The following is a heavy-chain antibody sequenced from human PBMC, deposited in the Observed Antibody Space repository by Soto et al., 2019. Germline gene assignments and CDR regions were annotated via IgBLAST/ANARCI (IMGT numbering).Heavy chain of an antibody. CDR3: PKDGSAVAGRRWASYFDY. Sequence: EVQLLESGGGLVQPGGSLRLSCAASGCTFSSYAMSWVRQAPGKGLEWVSAISGSGGSTYYADSVKGRFTISRDNSKNTLYLQMNSLRAEDTAVYYCPKDGSAVAGRRWASYFDYWGQGTLVTVSS. CDR1: GCTFSSYA. D-gene: IGHD6-19*01. CDR2: ISGSGGST. J-gene: IGHJ4*02. V-gene: IGHV3-23*01.